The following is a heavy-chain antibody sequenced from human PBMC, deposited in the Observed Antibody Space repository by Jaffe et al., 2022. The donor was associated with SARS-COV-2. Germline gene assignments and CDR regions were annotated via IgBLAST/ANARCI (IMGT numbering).Heavy chain of an antibody. CDR2: INPSGGA. D-gene: IGHD6-6*01. CDR1: GGSFTGYY. J-gene: IGHJ4*02. Sequence: QVQLQQWGAGLLKPSETLSLTCAVYGGSFTGYYWSWIRQPPGKGLEWIGEINPSGGAIYSPSLKSRVTFSVDTSKNQFSLDLSSVTAADTAVYYCARGGIADRLGCWGQGTLVTVSS. V-gene: IGHV4-34*02. CDR3: ARGGIADRLGC.